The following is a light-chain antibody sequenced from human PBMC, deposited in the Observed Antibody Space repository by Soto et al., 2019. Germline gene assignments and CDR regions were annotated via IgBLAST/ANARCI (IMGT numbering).Light chain of an antibody. V-gene: IGKV3-20*01. J-gene: IGKJ3*01. Sequence: EIVLTHSPGTLSLSPGERATLSCRASQTISNNYLAWYQQKPGQGPRLVIYGASSRATGIPDRFSASGSGTDFTLTISRLEPEDFAVYYCQHYDNSPLFGPGTKVDIK. CDR3: QHYDNSPL. CDR2: GAS. CDR1: QTISNNY.